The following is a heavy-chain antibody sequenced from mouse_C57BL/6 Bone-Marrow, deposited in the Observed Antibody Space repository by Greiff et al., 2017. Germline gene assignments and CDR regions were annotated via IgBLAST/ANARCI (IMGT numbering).Heavy chain of an antibody. CDR3: AMDYGSSSGLAY. CDR2: IHPNSGST. D-gene: IGHD1-1*01. J-gene: IGHJ3*01. V-gene: IGHV1-64*01. Sequence: QVQLQQPGAELVKPGASVKLSCKASGYTFTSYWMHWVKQRPGQGLEWIGMIHPNSGSTNYNEKFKSKATLTVDKSPSTAYMQLSSLTSEDSAVYYCAMDYGSSSGLAYCGQGTRVTVTA. CDR1: GYTFTSYW.